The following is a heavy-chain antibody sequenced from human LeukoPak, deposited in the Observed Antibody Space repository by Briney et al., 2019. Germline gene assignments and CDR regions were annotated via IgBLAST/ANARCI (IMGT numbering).Heavy chain of an antibody. Sequence: SETLSLTCAVSGGSISSSNWWSWVRQPPGKGLEWIGEIYHSGSTNYNPSLKSRVTISVDKSKNQFSLKLSSVTAADTAVYYCARVLIAAAGINWFDPWGQGTLVTVSS. CDR1: GGSISSSNW. V-gene: IGHV4-4*02. CDR3: ARVLIAAAGINWFDP. D-gene: IGHD6-13*01. CDR2: IYHSGST. J-gene: IGHJ5*02.